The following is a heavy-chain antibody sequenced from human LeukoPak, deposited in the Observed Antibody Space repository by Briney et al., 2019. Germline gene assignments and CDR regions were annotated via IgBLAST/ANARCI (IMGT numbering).Heavy chain of an antibody. J-gene: IGHJ4*02. V-gene: IGHV4-30-2*01. CDR1: GDSISRGAYY. CDR2: IFHSGTT. CDR3: ARDPVGGFGEWDY. Sequence: SETLSLTCTVSGDSISRGAYYWSWIRQPPGKGLEWIGCIFHSGTTKYNPSLKSRLTMSVDRSKNQFSLKLSSLTAADTAVYYCARDPVGGFGEWDYWGQGTLVTVSS. D-gene: IGHD3-10*01.